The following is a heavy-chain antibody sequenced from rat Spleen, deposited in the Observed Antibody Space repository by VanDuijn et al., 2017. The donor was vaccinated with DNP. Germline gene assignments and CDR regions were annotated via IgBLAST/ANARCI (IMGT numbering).Heavy chain of an antibody. J-gene: IGHJ2*01. Sequence: EVQLVESGGGLVQPGRPLKLSCAASGFTFSDYNMAWVRQAPAKGLEWVAYIGSDGYAPYYGDSVKGRFTISRDNAKSTLYLQMNSLRSEDMATYYCIRWNSGHFDYWGQGVMVTVSS. CDR3: IRWNSGHFDY. V-gene: IGHV5-22*01. CDR1: GFTFSDYN. D-gene: IGHD4-3*01. CDR2: IGSDGYAP.